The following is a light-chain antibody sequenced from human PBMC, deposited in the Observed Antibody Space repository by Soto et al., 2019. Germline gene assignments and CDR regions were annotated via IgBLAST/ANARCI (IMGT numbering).Light chain of an antibody. Sequence: EIVLTQSPVTLSLSPGGRATLSCSASQAVNHYLAWYQQTPGQAPRLLIYDSSKRATGIPARFSGSGSGTDFPLTITSLEPEDSGVYYCQQRSNWPPGLPFCGGTKGES. CDR1: QAVNHY. CDR2: DSS. CDR3: QQRSNWPPGLP. V-gene: IGKV3-11*01. J-gene: IGKJ4*01.